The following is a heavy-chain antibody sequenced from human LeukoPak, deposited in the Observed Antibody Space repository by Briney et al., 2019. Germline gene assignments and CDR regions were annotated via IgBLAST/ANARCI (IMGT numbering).Heavy chain of an antibody. D-gene: IGHD6-19*01. CDR3: AASIAVAQEGWFDP. V-gene: IGHV1-69*06. Sequence: SVKVSCKASGGTFSSYAISWVRQAPGQGLEWMGGIIPIFGTANYAQKFQGRVTITADKSTSTAYMELSSLRSDDTAVYYCAASIAVAQEGWFDPWGQGTLVTVSS. J-gene: IGHJ5*02. CDR1: GGTFSSYA. CDR2: IIPIFGTA.